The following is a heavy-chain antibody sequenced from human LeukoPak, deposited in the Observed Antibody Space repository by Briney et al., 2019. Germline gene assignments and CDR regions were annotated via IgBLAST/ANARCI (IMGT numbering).Heavy chain of an antibody. J-gene: IGHJ4*02. V-gene: IGHV4-39*07. Sequence: PSETLSLTCTVSGGSISSSSYYWGWIRQPPGKGLEWIGSIYYSGSTYYNPSLKSRVTISVGTSKNQFSLKLNSVTAADTAVYYCASRYCSGGSCYWFDYWGQGTLVTVSS. CDR1: GGSISSSSYY. CDR3: ASRYCSGGSCYWFDY. CDR2: IYYSGST. D-gene: IGHD2-15*01.